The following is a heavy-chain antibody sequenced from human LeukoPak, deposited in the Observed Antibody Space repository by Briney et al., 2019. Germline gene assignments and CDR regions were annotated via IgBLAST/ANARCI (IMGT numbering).Heavy chain of an antibody. CDR2: IYTSGST. CDR3: ARGLGRDYGDYYYYGMDV. D-gene: IGHD4-17*01. Sequence: PSETLSLTCTVSGGSISSYYWSWIGQPAGKGLEWIGRIYTSGSTNYNPSLKSRVTVSVDTSKNQFSLKLSSVTAADTAVYYCARGLGRDYGDYYYYGMDVWGQGTTVTVSS. V-gene: IGHV4-4*07. CDR1: GGSISSYY. J-gene: IGHJ6*02.